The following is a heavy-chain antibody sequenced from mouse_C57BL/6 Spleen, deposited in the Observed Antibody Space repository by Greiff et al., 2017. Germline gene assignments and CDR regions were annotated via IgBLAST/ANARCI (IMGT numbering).Heavy chain of an antibody. Sequence: GGGLVQPKGSLKLSCAASGFSFNTYAMNWVRQAPGKGLEWVARIRSKSNNYATYYADEVKDRFTISRDDSESMLYLKMNNLKTEDTAMYNCVRSSSYAMDYWGQGTSVTVSS. CDR1: GFSFNTYA. J-gene: IGHJ4*01. D-gene: IGHD1-1*01. CDR2: IRSKSNNYAT. V-gene: IGHV10-1*01. CDR3: VRSSSYAMDY.